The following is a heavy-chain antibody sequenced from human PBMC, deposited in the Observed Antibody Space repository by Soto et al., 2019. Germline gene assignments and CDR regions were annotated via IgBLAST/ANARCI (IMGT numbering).Heavy chain of an antibody. CDR3: ARALSRGWSPLGVY. CDR2: IIPIFGTA. J-gene: IGHJ4*02. V-gene: IGHV1-69*13. Sequence: ASVKVSCKASGGTFSSYAISWVRQAPGQGLEWMGGIIPIFGTANYAQKFQGRVTITADESTGTAYMELSSLRSEDTAVYYCARALSRGWSPLGVYSGQGTLVTVSS. D-gene: IGHD3-16*01. CDR1: GGTFSSYA.